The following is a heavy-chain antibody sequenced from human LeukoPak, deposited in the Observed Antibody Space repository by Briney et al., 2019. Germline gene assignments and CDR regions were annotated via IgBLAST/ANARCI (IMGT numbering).Heavy chain of an antibody. J-gene: IGHJ4*02. D-gene: IGHD3-3*01. CDR3: ARGSVFWSGYYNGPLHDY. V-gene: IGHV4-39*07. CDR2: INHSGST. CDR1: GGSISSGDYY. Sequence: SETLSLTCTVSGGSISSGDYYWSWIRQPPGKGLEWIGEINHSGSTNYNPSLKSRVTISVDTSKNQFSLKLSSVTAADTAVYYCARGSVFWSGYYNGPLHDYWGQGTLVTVYS.